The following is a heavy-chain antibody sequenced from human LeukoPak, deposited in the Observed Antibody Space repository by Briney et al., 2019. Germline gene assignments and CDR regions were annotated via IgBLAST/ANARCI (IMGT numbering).Heavy chain of an antibody. CDR3: ARVIYGSGSYYWDY. CDR1: GGSISSGSYH. CDR2: IYTSGST. J-gene: IGHJ4*02. Sequence: SETLSLTCTVSGGSISSGSYHWSWIRQPAGKGLEWIGRIYTSGSTNYNPSLKSRVTISVDTSKNQFSLKLSSVTAADTAVYYCARVIYGSGSYYWDYWGQGTLVTVSS. D-gene: IGHD3-10*01. V-gene: IGHV4-61*02.